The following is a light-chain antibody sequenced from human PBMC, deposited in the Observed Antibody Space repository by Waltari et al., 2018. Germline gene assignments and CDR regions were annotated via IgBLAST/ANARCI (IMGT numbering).Light chain of an antibody. Sequence: EILLTQSPGTLSLSPGESATLSCRASRGVSSSYLAWYQQRPGQAPRLLIYGTSTRATGIADRFSGSGSGTDFTLTITRLEPEDSAVYYCQQYGTSRTFGQGTKVEIK. V-gene: IGKV3-20*01. CDR1: RGVSSSY. J-gene: IGKJ1*01. CDR2: GTS. CDR3: QQYGTSRT.